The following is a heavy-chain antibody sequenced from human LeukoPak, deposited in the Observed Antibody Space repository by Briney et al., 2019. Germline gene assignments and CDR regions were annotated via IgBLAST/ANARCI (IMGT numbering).Heavy chain of an antibody. CDR1: VGSISTYY. J-gene: IGHJ4*02. CDR3: LIHYGSGFDS. D-gene: IGHD3-10*01. Sequence: SETLSLTCTVSVGSISTYYWSWIRQPPGQGLEWVGYISYSGSTNYNPYLKSRVTISIDTSKTQSDLTLSSVSAADTAMSYCLIHYGSGFDSWGQGTLVTVSS. CDR2: ISYSGST. V-gene: IGHV4-59*01.